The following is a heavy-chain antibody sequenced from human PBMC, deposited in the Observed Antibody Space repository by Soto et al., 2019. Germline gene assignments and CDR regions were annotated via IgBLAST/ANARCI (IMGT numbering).Heavy chain of an antibody. CDR3: ARGSSTVRGVTITVTNFDY. D-gene: IGHD3-10*01. CDR2: ISSSSSDT. Sequence: QVHLVESGGGLVKPGGSLRISCAASGFNFNDYYMNWIRQTPGKGLEWISYISSSSSDTKYADSVKGRFTISRDNANPSLYLQMHSLRAEDTAVYFCARGSSTVRGVTITVTNFDYWGQGPLVTVSS. V-gene: IGHV3-11*06. CDR1: GFNFNDYY. J-gene: IGHJ4*02.